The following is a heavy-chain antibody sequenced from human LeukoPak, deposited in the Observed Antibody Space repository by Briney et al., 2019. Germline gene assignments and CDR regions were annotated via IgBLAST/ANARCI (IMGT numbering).Heavy chain of an antibody. CDR3: ARAPYYDFWSGYPTSHWYFDL. D-gene: IGHD3-3*01. V-gene: IGHV4-61*02. Sequence: SQTLSLTCTVSGGSISSGSYYWSWIRQPAGKGLEWIGRIYTGGSTNYNPSLKSRVTISVDTSKNQFSLKLSSVTAADTAVYYCARAPYYDFWSGYPTSHWYFDLWGRGTLVTVSS. J-gene: IGHJ2*01. CDR1: GGSISSGSYY. CDR2: IYTGGST.